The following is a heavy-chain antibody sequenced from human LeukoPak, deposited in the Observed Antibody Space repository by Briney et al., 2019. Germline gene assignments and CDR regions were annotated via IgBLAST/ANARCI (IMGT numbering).Heavy chain of an antibody. Sequence: GGSLRLSCTASGFTFSTYSMTWVRQAPGKGLEWVSTISGRGDSTYCADSVKGRLTISRDNSKDTLYLQMNSLRAEDTAVYFCAKSGMIILNAAMDVWGQGTPVTVSS. V-gene: IGHV3-23*01. CDR1: GFTFSTYS. D-gene: IGHD3-22*01. CDR2: ISGRGDST. J-gene: IGHJ6*02. CDR3: AKSGMIILNAAMDV.